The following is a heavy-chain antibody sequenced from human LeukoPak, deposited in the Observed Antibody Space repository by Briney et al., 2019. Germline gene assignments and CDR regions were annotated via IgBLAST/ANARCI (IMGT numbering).Heavy chain of an antibody. CDR2: INHSGST. CDR3: ARHLSGVVGVTGDDAFDI. CDR1: GGSFSGYY. J-gene: IGHJ3*02. V-gene: IGHV4-34*01. Sequence: MSSETLSLTCAVYGGSFSGYYWSWIRQPPGKGLEWIGEINHSGSTNYNPSLKSRVTISVDTSKNRFSLKLSSVTAADTAVYYCARHLSGVVGVTGDDAFDIWGQGTMVTVSS. D-gene: IGHD1-26*01.